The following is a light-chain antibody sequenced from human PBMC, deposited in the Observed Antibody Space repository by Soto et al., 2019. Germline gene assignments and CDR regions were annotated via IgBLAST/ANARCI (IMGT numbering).Light chain of an antibody. CDR3: QQYGSSPVT. CDR1: QSVSSSY. V-gene: IGKV3-20*01. J-gene: IGKJ1*01. CDR2: GAS. Sequence: EIVLTQSPGTLSLSPGERATLSCRASQSVSSSYLAWCQQKPGQAPRLLIYGASSRATGIPDRFSGSGSGTDFTLTISRLEPEDFAVYYCQQYGSSPVTFGQGTKVDIK.